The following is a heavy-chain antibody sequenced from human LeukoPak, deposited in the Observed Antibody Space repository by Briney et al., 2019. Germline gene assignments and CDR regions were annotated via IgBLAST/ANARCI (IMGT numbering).Heavy chain of an antibody. CDR2: ISSNGGST. CDR3: ARVSYSSSWYDY. J-gene: IGHJ4*02. Sequence: GGSLRLSCAASGFTFSSYAMHWVRQAPGKGLEYVSAISSNGGSTYYANSVKGRFTISRDNSKYTLYLQMGSLRAEDMAVYYCARVSYSSSWYDYWGQGTLVTASS. D-gene: IGHD6-13*01. CDR1: GFTFSSYA. V-gene: IGHV3-64*01.